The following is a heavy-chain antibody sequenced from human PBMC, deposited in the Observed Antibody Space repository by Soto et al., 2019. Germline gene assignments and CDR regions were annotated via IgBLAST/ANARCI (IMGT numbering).Heavy chain of an antibody. CDR1: GGSVSSESHY. D-gene: IGHD3-3*01. CDR3: AXDQYDFRSGPYYYAMEV. CDR2: IYYTGST. Sequence: SETLSLTCTVSGGSVSSESHYWSWIRQTPGKGLEWIGYIYYTGSTNYNPSLKGRVTMSVDTSRDQVSLRLRSVTRADTAVYYCAXDQYDFRSGPYYYAMEVWGQGTKVTVSS. V-gene: IGHV4-61*01. J-gene: IGHJ6*02.